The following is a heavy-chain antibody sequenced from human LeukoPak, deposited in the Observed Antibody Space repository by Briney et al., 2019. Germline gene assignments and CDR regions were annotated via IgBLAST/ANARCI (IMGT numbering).Heavy chain of an antibody. D-gene: IGHD3-22*01. CDR3: ASFPFYYDDSSGYYPSPHAFDI. CDR2: IYYSGST. CDR1: GGSISSYY. V-gene: IGHV4-59*01. J-gene: IGHJ3*02. Sequence: SETLSLTCTVSGGSISSYYWSWIRQPPGKGLEWIGYIYYSGSTNYNPSLKSRVTISVDTSKKRFSLKLSSVTAADPAVYYCASFPFYYDDSSGYYPSPHAFDIWGQGTMVTVSS.